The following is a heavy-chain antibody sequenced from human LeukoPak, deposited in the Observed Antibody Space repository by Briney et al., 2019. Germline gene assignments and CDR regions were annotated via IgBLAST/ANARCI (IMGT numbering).Heavy chain of an antibody. J-gene: IGHJ4*01. CDR2: INHSGST. D-gene: IGHD3-3*01. CDR3: AIYDFWSGYLGY. Sequence: SETLSLTCAVYGGSFSGYYWSWIRQPPGKGLEWIGEINHSGSTNYNPSLKSRVTISVDTSKNQFSLKLSSVTAADTAVYYCAIYDFWSGYLGYWGQGTLVPVSS. V-gene: IGHV4-34*01. CDR1: GGSFSGYY.